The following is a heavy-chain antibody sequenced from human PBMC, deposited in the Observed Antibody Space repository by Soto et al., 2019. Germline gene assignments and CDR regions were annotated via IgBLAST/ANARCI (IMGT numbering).Heavy chain of an antibody. CDR3: ARDKITGLFDY. CDR2: INHSGST. D-gene: IGHD2-8*02. J-gene: IGHJ4*02. Sequence: SDTLSLTCAVYGGSFSGYYWTWIRQPPGTGLEWIGEINHSGSTNYNPSLKSRVTISVETSKNQFSLKLTSVTAADTAVYYCARDKITGLFDYWGQGTLVTVSS. CDR1: GGSFSGYY. V-gene: IGHV4-34*01.